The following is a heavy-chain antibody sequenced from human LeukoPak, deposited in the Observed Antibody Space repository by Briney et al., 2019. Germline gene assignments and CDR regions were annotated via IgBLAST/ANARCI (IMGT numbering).Heavy chain of an antibody. D-gene: IGHD4-17*01. J-gene: IGHJ4*02. V-gene: IGHV3-7*03. CDR2: IKQDGSEK. CDR1: GFTFSSYW. CDR3: AKENFGANYFDY. Sequence: GSLRLSCAASGFTFSSYWMSWVRQAPGKGLEWVANIKQDGSEKYYVDSVKGRFTISRDNAKNSLYLQMNSPRAEDTAVYYCAKENFGANYFDYWGQGSQVTVSS.